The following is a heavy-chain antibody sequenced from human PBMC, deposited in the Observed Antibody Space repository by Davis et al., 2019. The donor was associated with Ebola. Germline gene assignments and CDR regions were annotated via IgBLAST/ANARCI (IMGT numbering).Heavy chain of an antibody. CDR2: IDWDDDK. Sequence: TLSLTCTVSGGSISGYFWSWIRQPPGRALEWLARIDWDDDKYYSTSLKTRLTISKDTSKNQVVLTMTNVDPVDTGTYYCARTYYGSIVSPPDWGQGTLVTVSS. J-gene: IGHJ4*02. CDR3: ARTYYGSIVSPPD. V-gene: IGHV2-70*11. CDR1: GGSISGYF. D-gene: IGHD3-10*01.